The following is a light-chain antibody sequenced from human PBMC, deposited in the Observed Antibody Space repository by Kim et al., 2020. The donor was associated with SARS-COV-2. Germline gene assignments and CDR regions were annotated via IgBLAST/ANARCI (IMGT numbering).Light chain of an antibody. V-gene: IGKV3-20*01. Sequence: EIVLTQSPGTLSLSPGERATLSCRASQIVSSSYLAWYQQKPGQAPRLLIYGASSRATGIPDRFSASASGTDFTLTISRLEPEDFAVYYCQRYGSLITFGQGTRLEIK. CDR1: QIVSSSY. CDR3: QRYGSLIT. CDR2: GAS. J-gene: IGKJ5*01.